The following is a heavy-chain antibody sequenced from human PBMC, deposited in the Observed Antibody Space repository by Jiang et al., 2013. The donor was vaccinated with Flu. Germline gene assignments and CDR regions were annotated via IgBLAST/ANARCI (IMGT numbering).Heavy chain of an antibody. CDR3: ARFQGAAGTFDY. J-gene: IGHJ4*02. V-gene: IGHV4-59*01. D-gene: IGHD6-13*01. CDR2: IYYSGNT. CDR1: GGSISSYY. Sequence: ETLSLTCTVSGGSISSYYWSWIRQPPGKGLEWIGYIYYSGNTNYNPSLKSRVTISVDTSKNQFSLKLSSVTAADTAVYYCARFQGAAGTFDYWGQGTLVTVSS.